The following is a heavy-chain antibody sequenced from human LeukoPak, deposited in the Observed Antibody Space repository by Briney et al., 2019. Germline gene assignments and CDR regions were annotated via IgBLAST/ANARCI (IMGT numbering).Heavy chain of an antibody. D-gene: IGHD3-10*01. CDR1: GGSISSYY. J-gene: IGHJ5*02. V-gene: IGHV4-4*07. CDR2: IYTSGST. CDR3: ARATMVRGVIILFDP. Sequence: SETLSLTCTVSGGSISSYYWSWIRQPAGKGLEWIGRIYTSGSTNYNPSLKSRVTISVDTSKNQFSLKLSSVTAADTAVYYCARATMVRGVIILFDPWGQGTLVTVSS.